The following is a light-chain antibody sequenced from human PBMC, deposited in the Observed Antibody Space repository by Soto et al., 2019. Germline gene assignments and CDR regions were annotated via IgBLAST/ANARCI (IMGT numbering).Light chain of an antibody. V-gene: IGKV1-5*01. CDR3: QQYNSYSET. CDR2: DDS. J-gene: IGKJ1*01. Sequence: DVQITRSPSTLSTSVGERMSITRLASQGISRRLAWYQQKPGKAPKLLIYDDSSLESGVPASFSGSGSGTDFTLTISSLQPDDFAAYYCQQYNSYSETFGQGTKVDIK. CDR1: QGISRR.